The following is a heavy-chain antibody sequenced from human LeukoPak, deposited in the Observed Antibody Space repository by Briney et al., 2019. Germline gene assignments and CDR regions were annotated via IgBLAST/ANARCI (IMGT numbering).Heavy chain of an antibody. CDR1: GYTFTSYG. CDR2: IIPIFGTA. Sequence: SVKVSCKASGYTFTSYGISWVRQAPGQGLEWMGGIIPIFGTANYAQKFQGRVTITADKSTSTAYMELSSLRSEDTAVYYCALRLAARLPTFDYWGQGTLVTVSS. D-gene: IGHD6-6*01. CDR3: ALRLAARLPTFDY. V-gene: IGHV1-69*06. J-gene: IGHJ4*02.